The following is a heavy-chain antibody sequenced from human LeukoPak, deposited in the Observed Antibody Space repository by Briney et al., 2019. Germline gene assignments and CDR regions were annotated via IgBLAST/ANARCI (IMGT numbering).Heavy chain of an antibody. Sequence: SETLSLTCAVYGGSFSGYYWSWIRQPPGKGLEWIGEINHSGSTNYNPSLKSRVTISVDTSKNQFSLKLSSVAAADTAVYYCARGSSGWYPYYYYYMDVWGKGTTVTVSS. CDR3: ARGSSGWYPYYYYYMDV. J-gene: IGHJ6*03. CDR2: INHSGST. D-gene: IGHD6-19*01. CDR1: GGSFSGYY. V-gene: IGHV4-34*01.